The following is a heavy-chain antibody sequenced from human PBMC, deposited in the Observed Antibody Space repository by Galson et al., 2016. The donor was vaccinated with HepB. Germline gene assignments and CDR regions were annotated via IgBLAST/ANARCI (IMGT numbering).Heavy chain of an antibody. CDR2: ISGSGGET. CDR3: ASGTTVTTSNSFWYFDL. J-gene: IGHJ2*01. Sequence: SLRLSCAASGFTFSSYAMTWVRQAPGKGLDWVSTISGSGGETHYADSVKGRFTFSRDNSKNPMYVQMTSLRAEDTAVYYCASGTTVTTSNSFWYFDLWGRGTLVTVSS. D-gene: IGHD4-17*01. CDR1: GFTFSSYA. V-gene: IGHV3-23*01.